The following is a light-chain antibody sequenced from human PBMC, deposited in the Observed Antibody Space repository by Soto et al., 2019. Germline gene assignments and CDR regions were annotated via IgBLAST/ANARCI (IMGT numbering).Light chain of an antibody. CDR2: DAS. V-gene: IGKV3-11*01. CDR3: QQRSNWLLT. J-gene: IGKJ4*01. CDR1: QSVSSY. Sequence: EIVLTQSPATLSLSPGERATLSCRASQSVSSYLAWYQQKPGQAPRLLIYDASNRATGIPARFSGSGSRTAFTLTISSLEPEDFAVYYCQQRSNWLLTFGGGTKVEIK.